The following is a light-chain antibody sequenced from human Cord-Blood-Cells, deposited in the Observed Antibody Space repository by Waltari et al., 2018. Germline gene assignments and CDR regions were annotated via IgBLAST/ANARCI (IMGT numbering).Light chain of an antibody. CDR3: QQYNSYPYT. Sequence: DIQMTQSPSTLSASVGDRVTITCRASQIISSWLAWYQQKQGKAPKLLIYDASRLESGVPSMFSGSGSGTEFTLTISSLQPDDFATYYCQQYNSYPYTFGQGTKLEIK. CDR1: QIISSW. CDR2: DAS. J-gene: IGKJ2*01. V-gene: IGKV1-5*01.